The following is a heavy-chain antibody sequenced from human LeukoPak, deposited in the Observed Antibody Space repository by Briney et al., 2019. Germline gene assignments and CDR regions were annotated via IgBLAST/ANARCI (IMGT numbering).Heavy chain of an antibody. D-gene: IGHD5-24*01. Sequence: GGSLILSCAASGFTFSSYRMNWVRQAPGKGQEWVSLISSNSSHTYNADSVKGRFTISRDNAKNSLYLEMNSLRVEDTAVYYCARTRDGYNFGPFDCWGQGTLVTVSS. CDR3: ARTRDGYNFGPFDC. CDR2: ISSNSSHT. V-gene: IGHV3-21*01. CDR1: GFTFSSYR. J-gene: IGHJ4*02.